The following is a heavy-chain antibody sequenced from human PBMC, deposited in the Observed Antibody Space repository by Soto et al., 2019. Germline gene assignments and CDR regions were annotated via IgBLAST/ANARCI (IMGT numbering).Heavy chain of an antibody. CDR2: ISGSGDST. CDR3: AKGPHDFYDSSILGVGHYYFDY. V-gene: IGHV3-23*01. D-gene: IGHD3-22*01. Sequence: PGGSLRLSYAASEFTFSSYAMTWVRQTPGKGLEWVSGISGSGDSTYYADSVKGRFTISRDNSKNTLYLQMNSLRVDDTAVYYCAKGPHDFYDSSILGVGHYYFDYLGQGT. CDR1: EFTFSSYA. J-gene: IGHJ4*02.